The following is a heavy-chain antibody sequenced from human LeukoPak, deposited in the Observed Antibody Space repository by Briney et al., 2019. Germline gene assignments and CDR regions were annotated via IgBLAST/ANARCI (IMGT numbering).Heavy chain of an antibody. J-gene: IGHJ4*02. CDR3: ERDFRATFGGVMASAFDY. CDR1: GYTFTGYY. Sequence: GASVKVSCKASGYTFTGYYMHWVRQAPGQGLEWMGWINPNSGGTNYAQKFQGRVTMTRDTSISTAYMELSRLRSEDTAVYYCERDFRATFGGVMASAFDYWGQGTLVTVSP. V-gene: IGHV1-2*02. D-gene: IGHD3-16*01. CDR2: INPNSGGT.